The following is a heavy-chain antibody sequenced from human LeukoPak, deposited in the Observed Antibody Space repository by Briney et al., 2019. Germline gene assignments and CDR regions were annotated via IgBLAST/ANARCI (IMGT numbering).Heavy chain of an antibody. CDR1: GFTFSSYW. Sequence: PGGSLRLSCAASGFTFSSYWKHWVRQAPGKGLVWLSRINSDGSSTSYADSVKGRFTISRDNAKNTVYLQMDSVRAEDTAVYYCATVRLDYGINSALPYWGQGTLVTVSS. V-gene: IGHV3-74*01. CDR2: INSDGSST. D-gene: IGHD4-23*01. J-gene: IGHJ4*02. CDR3: ATVRLDYGINSALPY.